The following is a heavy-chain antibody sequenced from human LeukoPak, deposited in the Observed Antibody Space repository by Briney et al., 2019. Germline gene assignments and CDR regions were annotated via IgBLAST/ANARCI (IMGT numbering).Heavy chain of an antibody. D-gene: IGHD2-15*01. J-gene: IGHJ4*02. CDR3: ARDRCSGGSCLLPYYFDY. V-gene: IGHV6-1*01. CDR2: TYYRSKWYN. Sequence: SQTLSLTCAISGDSVSSNSAAWNWIRQSPSRGLEWLGRTYYRSKWYNDYAVSVKSRITINPDTSKNQFSLQLNSVTPEDTAVYYCARDRCSGGSCLLPYYFDYWGQGTLVTVSS. CDR1: GDSVSSNSAA.